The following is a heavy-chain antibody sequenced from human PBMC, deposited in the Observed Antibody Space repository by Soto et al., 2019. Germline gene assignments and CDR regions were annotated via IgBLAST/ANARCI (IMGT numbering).Heavy chain of an antibody. CDR1: GGTFSSYA. J-gene: IGHJ6*02. CDR2: IIPIFGTA. V-gene: IGHV1-69*13. D-gene: IGHD5-12*01. Sequence: GASVKVSCKASGGTFSSYAISWVRQAPGQGLEWMGGIIPIFGTANYAQKFQGRATITADESTSTAYMELSSLRSEDTAVYYCARGGEYVATTSYYYYGMDVWGQGTTVTVSS. CDR3: ARGGEYVATTSYYYYGMDV.